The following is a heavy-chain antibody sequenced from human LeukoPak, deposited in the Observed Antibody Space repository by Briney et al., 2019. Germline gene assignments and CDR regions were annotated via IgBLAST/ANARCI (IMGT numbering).Heavy chain of an antibody. CDR3: ARNGQWRVRLDY. V-gene: IGHV4-39*01. J-gene: IGHJ4*02. D-gene: IGHD6-19*01. CDR1: GASIGTSNNY. CDR2: IHYSGST. Sequence: SETLSLTCTVSGASIGTSNNYWGWIRQPPGKGLEWIGGIHYSGSTYYDPSLKSRVTISMDTSRNQFSLRLNSVTAADTAVYYCARNGQWRVRLDYWGQGTLVTVSS.